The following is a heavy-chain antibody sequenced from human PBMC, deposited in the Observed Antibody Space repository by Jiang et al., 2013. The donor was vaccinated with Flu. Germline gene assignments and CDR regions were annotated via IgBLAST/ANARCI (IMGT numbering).Heavy chain of an antibody. CDR3: ARGLYTIFGVISAFDI. J-gene: IGHJ3*02. CDR1: GGSISGNY. D-gene: IGHD3-3*01. V-gene: IGHV4-4*07. CDR2: IYSGTA. Sequence: GLVKPSETLSLTCAVSGGSISGNYWTWIRQPAGKGLEWIGRIYSGTANYNPSVKSRVTISVDTSKNQFSLELNSVTAADTAVYYCARGLYTIFGVISAFDIWGQGAMVTVSS.